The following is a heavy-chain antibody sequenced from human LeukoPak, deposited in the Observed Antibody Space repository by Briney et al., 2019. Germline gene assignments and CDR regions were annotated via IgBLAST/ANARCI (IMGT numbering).Heavy chain of an antibody. CDR3: ARDSNDY. V-gene: IGHV3-7*01. J-gene: IGHJ4*02. CDR2: IKQDGSEK. CDR1: GFTFGTSW. Sequence: GGSLRLSCAASGFTFGTSWMDWVRQAPGKGLEWVANIKQDGSEKYYVDSVKGRFTISRDNAKNSLYLQMNSLRAGDTAVYYCARDSNDYWGQGTLVTVSS.